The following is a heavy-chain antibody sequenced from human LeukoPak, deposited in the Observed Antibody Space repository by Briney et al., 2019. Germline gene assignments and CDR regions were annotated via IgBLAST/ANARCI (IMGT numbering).Heavy chain of an antibody. D-gene: IGHD3-22*01. CDR2: INSDGSST. Sequence: PGGSLRLSCAASGFTFSSYWMHWVRQAPGKGLVWVSRINSDGSSTSYADSVKGRFTISRDNSKNTLYLQMNSLRAEDTAVYYCAKNRGYYDSSGLGDYWGQGTLVTVSS. V-gene: IGHV3-74*01. CDR3: AKNRGYYDSSGLGDY. CDR1: GFTFSSYW. J-gene: IGHJ4*02.